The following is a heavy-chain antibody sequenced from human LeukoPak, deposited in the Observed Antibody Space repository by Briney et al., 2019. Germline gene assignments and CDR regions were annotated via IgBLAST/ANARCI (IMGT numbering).Heavy chain of an antibody. Sequence: GGSLRLTCAASGFTFSSYGMHWVRQAPGKGLEWVAVMSYDGSKKYYTDSVKGRFTVSRDNSQNTLYLQMNSLRAEDTAVYYCARRYDGFDYWGQGTLVTVSS. J-gene: IGHJ4*02. V-gene: IGHV3-30*12. CDR1: GFTFSSYG. CDR2: MSYDGSKK. D-gene: IGHD3-3*01. CDR3: ARRYDGFDY.